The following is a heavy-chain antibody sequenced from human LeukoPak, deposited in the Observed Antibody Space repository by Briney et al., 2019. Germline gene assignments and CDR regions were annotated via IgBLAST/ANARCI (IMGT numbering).Heavy chain of an antibody. CDR2: ITFNGLGL. CDR3: ARVWYYYDSSGYDGFFDY. Sequence: PGGSLRLSCAASGFTFSTTGMTWVRQAPGKGLDWVSTITFNGLGLYYADSVKGRFTISRDNSKNMVYLQMNSLRAEDTAVYYCARVWYYYDSSGYDGFFDYWGQGTLVTVSS. V-gene: IGHV3-NL1*01. J-gene: IGHJ4*02. CDR1: GFTFSTTG. D-gene: IGHD3-22*01.